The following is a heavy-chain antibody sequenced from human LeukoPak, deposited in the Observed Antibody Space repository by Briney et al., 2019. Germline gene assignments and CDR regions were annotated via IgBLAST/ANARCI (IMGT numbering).Heavy chain of an antibody. Sequence: SETLSLTCPVSGGSIGSNSYYWDWIRQPPGMGLEWIGSIYYTGSTYYNPSLKSRVTISVDTSKNQFSLKLSSVTAADTAVYYCAGRRVYSSSYDYWGQGTLVTVSS. CDR3: AGRRVYSSSYDY. CDR2: IYYTGST. CDR1: GGSIGSNSYY. V-gene: IGHV4-39*01. D-gene: IGHD6-6*01. J-gene: IGHJ4*02.